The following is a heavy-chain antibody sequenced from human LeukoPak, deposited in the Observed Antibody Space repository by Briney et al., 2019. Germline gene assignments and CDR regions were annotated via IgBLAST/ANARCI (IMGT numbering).Heavy chain of an antibody. V-gene: IGHV3-48*02. CDR2: ISTSII. D-gene: IGHD3-9*01. Sequence: GGSLRLSCAASGFAFSSYSMTWVRQAPGKGLEWVSYISTSIISYADSVKGRFTISRDNAKNSLYLQMNSLRDEDTAVYFCARDLDWGFDRWGQGTLVTVSS. CDR1: GFAFSSYS. J-gene: IGHJ4*02. CDR3: ARDLDWGFDR.